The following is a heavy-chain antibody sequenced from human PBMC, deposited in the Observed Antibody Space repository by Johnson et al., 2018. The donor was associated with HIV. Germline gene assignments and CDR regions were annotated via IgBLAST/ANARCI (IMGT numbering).Heavy chain of an antibody. CDR2: IYSGGNT. CDR1: GFTVSTNY. J-gene: IGHJ3*02. CDR3: ARDEPTDDAFDI. V-gene: IGHV3-66*02. Sequence: VQLVESGGGLVQPGGSLRLSCAASGFTVSTNYMSWVRQAPGKGLEWVSVIYSGGNTYYADPVKGRFTISRDNSKNTLYLQMGSLRAEDMAVYYCARDEPTDDAFDIWGQGTMVTVSS.